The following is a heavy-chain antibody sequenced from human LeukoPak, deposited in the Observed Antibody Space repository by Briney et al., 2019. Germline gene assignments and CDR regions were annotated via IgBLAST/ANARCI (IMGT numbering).Heavy chain of an antibody. D-gene: IGHD3-22*01. CDR2: IIPILGIA. Sequence: ASVKVSCKASGGTFSSYAISWVRQAPGQGLEWMGRIIPILGIANYAQKFQGRVTITADKSTSTAYMELSSLRSEDTAVYYCARVADSSGWGYWGQGTLVTVSS. CDR1: GGTFSSYA. J-gene: IGHJ4*02. CDR3: ARVADSSGWGY. V-gene: IGHV1-69*04.